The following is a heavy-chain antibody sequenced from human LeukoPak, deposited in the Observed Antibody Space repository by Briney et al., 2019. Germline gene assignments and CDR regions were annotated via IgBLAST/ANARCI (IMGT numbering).Heavy chain of an antibody. CDR1: GGSISSGSYY. Sequence: SETLSLTCTVSGGSISSGSYYWSWIRQPAGKGLEWIGRIYTSGSTNYNPSLKSRVTISVDRSKNQFSLKLNSVTAADTAVYYCARAVKWGLHDAFDIWGQGTMVTVSS. V-gene: IGHV4-61*02. D-gene: IGHD1-26*01. CDR3: ARAVKWGLHDAFDI. J-gene: IGHJ3*02. CDR2: IYTSGST.